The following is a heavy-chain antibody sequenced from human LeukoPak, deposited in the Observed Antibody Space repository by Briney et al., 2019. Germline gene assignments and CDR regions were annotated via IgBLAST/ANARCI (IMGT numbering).Heavy chain of an antibody. Sequence: SVKVSCKASGGTFISYAISWVRQAPGQGLEWMGGIIPIFGTANYAQKFQGRVTITADESTSTAYMELSSLRSEDTAVYYCARSLHFSSSNPYLDYWGQGTLVTVSS. CDR3: ARSLHFSSSNPYLDY. D-gene: IGHD6-13*01. V-gene: IGHV1-69*13. CDR1: GGTFISYA. CDR2: IIPIFGTA. J-gene: IGHJ4*02.